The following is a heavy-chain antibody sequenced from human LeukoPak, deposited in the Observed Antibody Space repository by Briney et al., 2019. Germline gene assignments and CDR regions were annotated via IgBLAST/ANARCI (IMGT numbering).Heavy chain of an antibody. CDR3: ASQNSGWAYPFDY. V-gene: IGHV4-39*07. D-gene: IGHD6-19*01. CDR2: IYYSGST. J-gene: IGHJ4*02. Sequence: KSSETPSLTRTFPGGSLSSSSYYLGWIRQPPRKGLEWIGNIYYSGSTYYNPSLKSRVTISVDTSKNQFSLRLSSVTAADTAVYYCASQNSGWAYPFDYWGQGTLVTVSS. CDR1: GGSLSSSSYY.